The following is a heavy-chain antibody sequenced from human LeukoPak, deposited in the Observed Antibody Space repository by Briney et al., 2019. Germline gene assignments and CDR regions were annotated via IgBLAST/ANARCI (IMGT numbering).Heavy chain of an antibody. CDR1: GGSFSGYY. Sequence: SETLSLTCAVYGGSFSGYYWSWIRQPAGKGLEWIGEINHSGSTNYNPSLKSRVTISLDTSKNQFSRKVSSVTAADTAVYYCARGRRIVVVLGATRAHRDYYMDVWGKGTTVTVSS. D-gene: IGHD2-15*01. CDR2: INHSGST. V-gene: IGHV4-34*01. J-gene: IGHJ6*03. CDR3: ARGRRIVVVLGATRAHRDYYMDV.